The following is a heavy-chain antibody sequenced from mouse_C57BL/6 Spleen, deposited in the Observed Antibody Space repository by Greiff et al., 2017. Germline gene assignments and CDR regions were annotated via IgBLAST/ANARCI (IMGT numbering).Heavy chain of an antibody. Sequence: QVQLQQSGAELVRPGSSVKLSCKASGYTFTSYWMDWVKQRPGQGLEWIGNIYPSDSETHYNQKFKDKATLTVDKSSSTAYMQLSSLTSEDSAVYYCVSIYYDYEGYFDYWGQGTTLTVSS. CDR1: GYTFTSYW. D-gene: IGHD2-4*01. V-gene: IGHV1-61*01. CDR3: VSIYYDYEGYFDY. J-gene: IGHJ2*01. CDR2: IYPSDSET.